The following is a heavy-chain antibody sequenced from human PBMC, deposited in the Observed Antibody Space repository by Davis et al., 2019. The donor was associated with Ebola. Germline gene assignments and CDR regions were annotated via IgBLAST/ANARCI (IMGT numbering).Heavy chain of an antibody. Sequence: ESLKISCAVYGGSFIDYYWTWIRQPPGEGLEWIGEINHSGSTNYNPSLKSRVTISVDTSKNQFSLKLSSVTAADTAVYYCARGGSYRPYYFDYWGQGTLVTVSS. J-gene: IGHJ4*02. D-gene: IGHD3-16*02. V-gene: IGHV4-34*01. CDR2: INHSGST. CDR1: GGSFIDYY. CDR3: ARGGSYRPYYFDY.